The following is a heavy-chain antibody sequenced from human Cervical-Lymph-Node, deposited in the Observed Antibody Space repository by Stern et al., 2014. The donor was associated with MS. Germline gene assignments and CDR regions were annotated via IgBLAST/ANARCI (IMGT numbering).Heavy chain of an antibody. CDR2: IYHSGAS. Sequence: QVQLQESGPGLVKPSGTLSLTCAVSGGSVSSTNWWSWVRQSPRKGLEWVGDIYHSGASIYRPYLRSRSPISLDNTKNLLALHLTSVTAADTAVYYCARERQQYCNSEGCSYWYFDLWGRGTLVTVSS. D-gene: IGHD2/OR15-2a*01. CDR3: ARERQQYCNSEGCSYWYFDL. J-gene: IGHJ2*01. V-gene: IGHV4-4*02. CDR1: GGSVSSTNW.